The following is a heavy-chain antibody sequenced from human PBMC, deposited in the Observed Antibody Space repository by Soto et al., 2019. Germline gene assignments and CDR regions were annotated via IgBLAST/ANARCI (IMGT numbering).Heavy chain of an antibody. J-gene: IGHJ6*02. Sequence: EVQLVESGGVVVQPGGSLRLSCAASGFTFDDYTMHWVRQAPGKGLEWVSLISWDGGSTYSADSVKGRFTISRDNSKNSRYLQRNSLRTEDTALYYCAKDRVAAGTGYYYYYGMDVWGQGTTVTVSS. CDR2: ISWDGGST. CDR3: AKDRVAAGTGYYYYYGMDV. D-gene: IGHD6-13*01. CDR1: GFTFDDYT. V-gene: IGHV3-43*01.